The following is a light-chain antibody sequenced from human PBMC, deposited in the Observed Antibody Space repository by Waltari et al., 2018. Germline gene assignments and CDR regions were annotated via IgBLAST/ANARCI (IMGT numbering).Light chain of an antibody. CDR2: DDR. CDR1: NIGNKI. CDR3: QVWDTSTDHVV. J-gene: IGLJ2*01. V-gene: IGLV3-21*02. Sequence: SYVVTQPPSVSVAPGQTARITWGGNNIGNKIQPLYQQKPGQAPVLVVYDDRDRPPGIPERFSGSKSANTATLTITGVVAGDEADYYCQVWDTSTDHVVFGGGTKLTVL.